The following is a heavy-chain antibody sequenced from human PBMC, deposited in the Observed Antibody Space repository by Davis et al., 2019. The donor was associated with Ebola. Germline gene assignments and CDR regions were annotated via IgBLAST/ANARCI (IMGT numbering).Heavy chain of an antibody. D-gene: IGHD3-22*01. CDR2: ISWNSGSI. V-gene: IGHV3-9*01. CDR3: TRHPVYYDSVT. J-gene: IGHJ5*02. Sequence: PGGSLRLSCAASGFTFDDSAMHWVRQTPGKGLTWVSGISWNSGSIGYADSVKGRFTISIDNAKNSLYLQMNSLRAEDTAVYYCTRHPVYYDSVTWGQGTLVTVSA. CDR1: GFTFDDSA.